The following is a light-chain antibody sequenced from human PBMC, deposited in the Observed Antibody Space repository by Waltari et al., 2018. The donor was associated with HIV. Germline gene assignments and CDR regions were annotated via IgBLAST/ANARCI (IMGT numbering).Light chain of an antibody. CDR2: DNE. CDR3: GTWDSSLNLYV. Sequence: QSVLTQPPSVSAAPGQKVAISCSGGNSTLGNNYVSWYQQVPGKAPRLLIYDNEKRPPGIPDRFSASKAGVSATLGITGLQIVDEADYYCGTWDSSLNLYVFGPGTTVAVL. J-gene: IGLJ1*01. CDR1: NSTLGNNY. V-gene: IGLV1-51*01.